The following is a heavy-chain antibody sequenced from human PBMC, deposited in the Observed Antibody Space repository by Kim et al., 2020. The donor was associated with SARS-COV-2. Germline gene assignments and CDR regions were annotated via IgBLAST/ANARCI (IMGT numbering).Heavy chain of an antibody. J-gene: IGHJ4*02. V-gene: IGHV4-34*01. CDR2: INHSGST. D-gene: IGHD6-13*01. Sequence: SETLSLTCAVYGGSFSGYYWSWIRQPPGKGLEWIGEINHSGSTNYNPSLKSRVTISVDTSKNQFSLKLSSVTAADTAVYYCARAPRHSSSWYRNVLVCEMYYFDYWGQGTLVTVSS. CDR3: ARAPRHSSSWYRNVLVCEMYYFDY. CDR1: GGSFSGYY.